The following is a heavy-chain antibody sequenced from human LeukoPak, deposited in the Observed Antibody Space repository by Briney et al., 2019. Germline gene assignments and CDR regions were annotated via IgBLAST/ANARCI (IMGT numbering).Heavy chain of an antibody. V-gene: IGHV1-2*02. J-gene: IGHJ6*03. CDR2: INPNSGGT. CDR3: ARAYGDYYYYYYYMDV. Sequence: ASVKVSCKASGNTFTGYYMHWVRQAPGQGLEWMGWINPNSGGTNYAQKFQGRVTMTRDTSISTAYMELSRLRSDDTAVYYCARAYGDYYYYYYYMDVWGKGTTVTISS. D-gene: IGHD4-17*01. CDR1: GNTFTGYY.